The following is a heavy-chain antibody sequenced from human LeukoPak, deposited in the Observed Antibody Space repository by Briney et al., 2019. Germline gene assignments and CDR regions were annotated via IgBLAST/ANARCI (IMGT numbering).Heavy chain of an antibody. D-gene: IGHD4-23*01. CDR1: GFTFSSYA. Sequence: PGGSLRLSCAASGFTFSSYAMSWVRQAPGKGLEWVSAISGSGGSTYYADSVKGRFIISRDNSKNTLYLQMNSLRAEDTAVYYCAKDLHDYGGTFDYWGQGTLVTVSS. J-gene: IGHJ4*02. V-gene: IGHV3-23*01. CDR2: ISGSGGST. CDR3: AKDLHDYGGTFDY.